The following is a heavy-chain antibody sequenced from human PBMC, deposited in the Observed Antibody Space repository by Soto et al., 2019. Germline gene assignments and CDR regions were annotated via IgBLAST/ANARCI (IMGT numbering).Heavy chain of an antibody. Sequence: PGESLKISCAASGFTFSSYAMSWVRQAPGKGLEWVSAISGSGGSTYYADSVKGRFTISRDNSKNTLYLQMNSLRAEDTAVYYCAKDDYSNFLAYGMDVWGQGTTVTVSS. CDR2: ISGSGGST. V-gene: IGHV3-23*01. CDR3: AKDDYSNFLAYGMDV. J-gene: IGHJ6*02. D-gene: IGHD4-4*01. CDR1: GFTFSSYA.